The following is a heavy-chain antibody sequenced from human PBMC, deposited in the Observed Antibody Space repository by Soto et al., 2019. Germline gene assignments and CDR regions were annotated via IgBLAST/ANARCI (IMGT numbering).Heavy chain of an antibody. CDR3: VRRHVSATGIDWFDP. CDR2: INAANGDT. CDR1: GCTFTSYG. Sequence: ASVKVSCKASGCTFTSYGIHWVRQAPGQRLEWMGWINAANGDTKYSPKFQGRVTITRDTSASTAYMELSSLRSEDTAVYYCVRRHVSATGIDWFDPWGQGTLVTVSS. D-gene: IGHD6-13*01. V-gene: IGHV1-3*01. J-gene: IGHJ5*02.